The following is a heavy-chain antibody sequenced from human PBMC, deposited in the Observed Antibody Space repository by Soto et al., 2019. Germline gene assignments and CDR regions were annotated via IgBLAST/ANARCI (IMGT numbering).Heavy chain of an antibody. V-gene: IGHV4-4*02. J-gene: IGHJ4*02. Sequence: PSETLSLTCAVSGGSISSSNWWSWVRQPPGKGLEWIGEIYHSGSTNYNPSLKSRVTISVDTSKNQFSLKLSSVTAADTAVYYCARDVQWPRGFDYWGQGTLVTVST. CDR2: IYHSGST. D-gene: IGHD6-19*01. CDR1: GGSISSSNW. CDR3: ARDVQWPRGFDY.